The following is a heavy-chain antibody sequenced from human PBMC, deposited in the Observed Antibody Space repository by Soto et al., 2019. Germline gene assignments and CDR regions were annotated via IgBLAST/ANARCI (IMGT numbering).Heavy chain of an antibody. CDR2: IWYDGSNK. V-gene: IGHV3-33*01. Sequence: QVQLVESGGGVVQPGRSLRLSCAASGFTFSSYGMHWVRQAPGKGLEWVAVIWYDGSNKYYADSVKGRFTISRDNSKNTLYLQMNSLRAEDTAVYYCARDLLWFGEFPSPYYYYGMDVWGPGTTVTVSS. CDR3: ARDLLWFGEFPSPYYYYGMDV. D-gene: IGHD3-10*01. J-gene: IGHJ6*02. CDR1: GFTFSSYG.